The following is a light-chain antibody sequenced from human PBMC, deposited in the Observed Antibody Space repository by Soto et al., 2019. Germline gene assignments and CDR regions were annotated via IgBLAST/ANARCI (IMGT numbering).Light chain of an antibody. CDR2: DAS. Sequence: DIQMTQSPSAVSASVGDRVTITCRASQSISTSLAWYQQKPGKPPKFLISDASSLPSGVSSRFSGSGSGTEFTLTISSLQPDDFATYYCQQYGSDSRTFGQGTKVEIK. J-gene: IGKJ1*01. CDR1: QSISTS. CDR3: QQYGSDSRT. V-gene: IGKV1-5*01.